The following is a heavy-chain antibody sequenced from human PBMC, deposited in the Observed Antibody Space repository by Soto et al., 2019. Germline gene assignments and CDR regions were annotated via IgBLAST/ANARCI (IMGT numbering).Heavy chain of an antibody. J-gene: IGHJ4*02. Sequence: ASVKVSCKASGYTFTGYYMHWVRQAPGQGLEWMGWINPNSGGTNYAQKFQGWVTMTRDTSISTAYMELSRLRSDDTAVYYCARDRLRGYDSSVFYSWGQGTMVIVSS. CDR3: ARDRLRGYDSSVFYS. V-gene: IGHV1-2*04. D-gene: IGHD3-22*01. CDR2: INPNSGGT. CDR1: GYTFTGYY.